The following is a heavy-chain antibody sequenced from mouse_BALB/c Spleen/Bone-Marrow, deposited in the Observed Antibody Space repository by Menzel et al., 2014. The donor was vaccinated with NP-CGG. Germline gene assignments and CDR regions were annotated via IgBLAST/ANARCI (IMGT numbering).Heavy chain of an antibody. V-gene: IGHV1-37*01. CDR3: GRGDDYDGDFDR. D-gene: IGHD2-4*01. Sequence: EVMLVESGPELVKPGASEKISCKASGYSFTGYFMNWVKQSHGKSLEWIGRINPYNGDTFYNQKFKGKATLTVDKSSSTAHMELLSLTSEDSAVYYCGRGDDYDGDFDRWGQGTTLTVSS. J-gene: IGHJ2*01. CDR2: INPYNGDT. CDR1: GYSFTGYF.